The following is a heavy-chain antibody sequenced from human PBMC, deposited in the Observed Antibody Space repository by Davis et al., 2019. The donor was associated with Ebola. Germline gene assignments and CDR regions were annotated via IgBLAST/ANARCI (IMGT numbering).Heavy chain of an antibody. CDR1: GASISSSGYY. D-gene: IGHD1-1*01. CDR3: ARENWDDHFFDH. V-gene: IGHV4-31*03. Sequence: PSETLSLTCSVSGASISSSGYYWTWIRQHPEKGLEWIGYISYSGNPYYNPSLKSRVVISLDRSQNQFSLNLSSVTAADAAVYYCARENWDDHFFDHWGQGTLVAVSS. CDR2: ISYSGNP. J-gene: IGHJ4*02.